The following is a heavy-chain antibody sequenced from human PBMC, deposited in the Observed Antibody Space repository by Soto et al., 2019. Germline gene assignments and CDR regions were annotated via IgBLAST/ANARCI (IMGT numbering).Heavy chain of an antibody. CDR1: GYTFTNND. D-gene: IGHD3-10*01. CDR3: ATMATFGSLNWCDR. J-gene: IGHJ5*02. V-gene: IGHV1-8*01. Sequence: ASVNVSCKASGYTFTNNDVSWVRQATGQGLEWMGWMNPGSGDTGYAQKFQGRVTMTRDISIATAYMELSSLRSDDTAIYYCATMATFGSLNWCDRWGQETMVTGSS. CDR2: MNPGSGDT.